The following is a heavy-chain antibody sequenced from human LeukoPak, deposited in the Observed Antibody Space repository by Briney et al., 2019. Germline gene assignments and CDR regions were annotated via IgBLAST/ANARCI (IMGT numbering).Heavy chain of an antibody. J-gene: IGHJ5*02. Sequence: PSETLSLTCAVYGGSFSGYYWSWIRQPPGKGLEWIGEINHSGSTNYNPSLKSRVTISVDTSKNQFSLKLSSVTAADTAVYYCARGGMVRGKRRYWFDPWAREPWSPSPQ. CDR3: ARGGMVRGKRRYWFDP. CDR1: GGSFSGYY. CDR2: INHSGST. D-gene: IGHD3-10*01. V-gene: IGHV4-34*01.